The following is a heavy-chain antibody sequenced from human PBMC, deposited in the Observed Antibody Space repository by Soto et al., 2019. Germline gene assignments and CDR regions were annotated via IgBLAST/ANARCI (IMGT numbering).Heavy chain of an antibody. V-gene: IGHV3-33*01. CDR3: ARFHETRAFDI. CDR2: IWYDGSNK. Sequence: QVQLVESGGGVVQPGRSLRLSCAASGFTFSSYGMHWVRQAPGKGLEWAAVIWYDGSNKYYADSVKGRFTISRDNSKNTLYLQMNSLRAEDTAVYYCARFHETRAFDIWGQGTMVTVSS. J-gene: IGHJ3*02. CDR1: GFTFSSYG.